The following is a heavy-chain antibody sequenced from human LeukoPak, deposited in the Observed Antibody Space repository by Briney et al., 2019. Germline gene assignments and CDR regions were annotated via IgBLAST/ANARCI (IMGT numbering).Heavy chain of an antibody. Sequence: SGPTLVNPHRPSLTCTFSGFSLSTSGMRVSWIRQPPGKALEWLARIDWDDDKFYSTSLKTRLTISKDTSKNQVVLTMTNMDPVDAATYYCARVRGVTSFDYWGQGTLVTVSS. CDR2: IDWDDDK. CDR3: ARVRGVTSFDY. J-gene: IGHJ4*02. CDR1: GFSLSTSGMR. D-gene: IGHD3-10*01. V-gene: IGHV2-70*04.